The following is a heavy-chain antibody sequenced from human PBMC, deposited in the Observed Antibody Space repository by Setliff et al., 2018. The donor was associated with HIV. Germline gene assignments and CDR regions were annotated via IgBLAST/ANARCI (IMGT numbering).Heavy chain of an antibody. Sequence: SVKVSCKASGGIFNTYGRNWVRQAPGQGLEWMGGIIPIARAPNYAQKLQDRVTITADESTTTVYMEVRSLKSEDTALYYCARGPLYGYDRGYFDYWGQGTLVTVSS. J-gene: IGHJ4*02. V-gene: IGHV1-69*13. CDR1: GGIFNTYG. CDR2: IIPIARAP. CDR3: ARGPLYGYDRGYFDY. D-gene: IGHD5-12*01.